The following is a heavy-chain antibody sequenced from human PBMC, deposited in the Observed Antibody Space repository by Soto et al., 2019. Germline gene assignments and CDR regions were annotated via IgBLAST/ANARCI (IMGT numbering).Heavy chain of an antibody. V-gene: IGHV3-23*01. Sequence: EAQLLESGGGFIQPGESLRLSCAASGFTFTNYGMSWVRQAPGKGLMWVSTISENGGRTYYADSVKGRLTISRDNSKNTLYLQMNSLRAEDTAVYYCATRGGDYWGQGTLVTVTS. CDR3: ATRGGDY. J-gene: IGHJ4*02. CDR1: GFTFTNYG. CDR2: ISENGGRT. D-gene: IGHD6-25*01.